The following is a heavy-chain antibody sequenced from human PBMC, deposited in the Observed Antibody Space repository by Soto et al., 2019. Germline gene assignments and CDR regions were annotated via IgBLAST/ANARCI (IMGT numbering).Heavy chain of an antibody. CDR1: GFTFSNAW. J-gene: IGHJ4*02. Sequence: EVQLVESGGGLVQPGGSLRLSCAASGFTFSNAWMSWVRQAPGKGPEWVGPIKSKTDGGTRDYAAPVKGRFTISRDESKNPLYLQMNSMKIEDTAVYYCPYLHYDILTASIWSCFDYLGRGTLVTVSS. V-gene: IGHV3-15*01. CDR3: PYLHYDILTASIWSCFDY. D-gene: IGHD3-9*01. CDR2: IKSKTDGGTR.